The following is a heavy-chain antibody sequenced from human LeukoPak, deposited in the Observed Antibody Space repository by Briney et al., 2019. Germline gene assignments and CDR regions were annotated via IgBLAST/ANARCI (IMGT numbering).Heavy chain of an antibody. CDR1: GYTFTGYY. Sequence: ASVNVSCKASGYTFTGYYMHWVRQAPGQGLEWMGWINPNSGGTNYAQKFQGRVTMTRDTSISTAYMELSRLRSDDTAVYYCARDGPYGSGSPWYWGQGTLVTVSS. D-gene: IGHD3-10*01. CDR2: INPNSGGT. CDR3: ARDGPYGSGSPWY. J-gene: IGHJ4*02. V-gene: IGHV1-2*02.